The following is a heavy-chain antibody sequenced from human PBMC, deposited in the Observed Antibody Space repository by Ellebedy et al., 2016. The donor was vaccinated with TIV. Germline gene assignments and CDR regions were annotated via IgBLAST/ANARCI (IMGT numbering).Heavy chain of an antibody. CDR1: GFTFDDYA. CDR2: ISGDGGRT. D-gene: IGHD3-22*01. Sequence: GESLKISCAASGFTFDDYAMHWVRQAPGKGLEWVSLISGDGGRTYYADSVKGRFTISRDNSKNSLYLQMNSLRTEDTALYYCAKDKAYYDSSGYYGDYYGMDVWGQGTTVTVSS. J-gene: IGHJ6*02. CDR3: AKDKAYYDSSGYYGDYYGMDV. V-gene: IGHV3-43*02.